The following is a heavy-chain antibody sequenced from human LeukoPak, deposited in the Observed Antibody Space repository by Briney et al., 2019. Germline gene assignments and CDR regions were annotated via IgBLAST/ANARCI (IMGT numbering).Heavy chain of an antibody. CDR2: MNPNSGNT. J-gene: IGHJ6*02. CDR3: ARGHSIFGVGYYYGMDV. Sequence: ASVKVSCKASGGTFSSYAISWVRQATGQGLEWMGWMNPNSGNTGYAQKFQGRVTMTRNTSISTAYMELSSLRSEDTAVYYCARGHSIFGVGYYYGMDVWGQGTTVTVSS. V-gene: IGHV1-8*02. D-gene: IGHD3-3*01. CDR1: GGTFSSYA.